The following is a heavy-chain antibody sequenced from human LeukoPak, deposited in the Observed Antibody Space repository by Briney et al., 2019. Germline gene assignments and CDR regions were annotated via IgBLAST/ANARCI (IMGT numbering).Heavy chain of an antibody. CDR3: AKDSRGWLTYGMDV. CDR1: GFTFDDYA. D-gene: IGHD4/OR15-4a*01. CDR2: ISWNSGSI. V-gene: IGHV3-9*01. J-gene: IGHJ6*02. Sequence: PGRSLRLSCAASGFTFDDYAMHWVRQAPGKGLEWVSSISWNSGSIGYADSVKGRFTISRDNAKNSLYLQMNSLRAEDTALYYCAKDSRGWLTYGMDVWSQGTTVTVSS.